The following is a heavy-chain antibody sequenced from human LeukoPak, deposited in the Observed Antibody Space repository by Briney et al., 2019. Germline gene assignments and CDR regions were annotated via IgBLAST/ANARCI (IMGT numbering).Heavy chain of an antibody. CDR1: GFSFNMFP. D-gene: IGHD7-27*01. J-gene: IGHJ4*02. Sequence: GESLRLSCAASGFSFNMFPMHWVRQAPGKGLECVAVISYDGNNKYYADSVNGRFTISRDNSKNTLFLQMNSLRTEDTAIYHCARGGNWGYFDYWGQGTLVTVSS. CDR2: ISYDGNNK. V-gene: IGHV3-30*04. CDR3: ARGGNWGYFDY.